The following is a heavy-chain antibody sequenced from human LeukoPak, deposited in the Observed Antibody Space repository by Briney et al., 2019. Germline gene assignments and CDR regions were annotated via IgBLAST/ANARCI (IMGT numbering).Heavy chain of an antibody. D-gene: IGHD3-22*01. CDR1: GFTVSSNY. CDR2: IYSGGST. CDR3: ARNPTYYYDSSGWAFDI. J-gene: IGHJ3*02. Sequence: GGSLRLSCAASGFTVSSNYMSWVRQAPGKGLEWVSVIYSGGSTYYADSVKGRFTISRDNSKNTLYLQMNSLRAEDTAVYYCARNPTYYYDSSGWAFDIWGQGTMVTVSS. V-gene: IGHV3-53*01.